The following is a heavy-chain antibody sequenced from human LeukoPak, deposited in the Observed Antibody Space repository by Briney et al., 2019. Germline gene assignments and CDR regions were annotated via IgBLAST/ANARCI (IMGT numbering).Heavy chain of an antibody. V-gene: IGHV4-39*01. CDR1: YY. Sequence: YYLRWVRQAPGKGLEGVGGIYYSGSTYYHPSLQGRVTLSVDTFKNQFSLKVSHVTAADTGVYFRAGGDIVLVVAARLDAFDIWGQGTMVTVSS. CDR3: AGGDIVLVVAARLDAFDI. D-gene: IGHD2-15*01. J-gene: IGHJ3*02. CDR2: IYYSGST.